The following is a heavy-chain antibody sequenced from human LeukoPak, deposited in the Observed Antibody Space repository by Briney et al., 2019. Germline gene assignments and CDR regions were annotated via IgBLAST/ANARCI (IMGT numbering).Heavy chain of an antibody. Sequence: PSETLSLTCTVSGGSISSYYWSWIRQPAGKGLEWIGRIYTSGSTNYNPSLKSRATISVDTSKNQFSLKLSSVTAADTAVYYCARGTSSWYFGTDAFDIWGQGTMVTVSS. CDR3: ARGTSSWYFGTDAFDI. CDR1: GGSISSYY. D-gene: IGHD6-13*01. J-gene: IGHJ3*02. CDR2: IYTSGST. V-gene: IGHV4-4*07.